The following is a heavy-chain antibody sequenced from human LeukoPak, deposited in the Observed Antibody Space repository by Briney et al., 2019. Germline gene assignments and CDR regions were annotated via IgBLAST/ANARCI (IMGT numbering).Heavy chain of an antibody. D-gene: IGHD5-18*01. J-gene: IGHJ4*02. CDR2: IKTDGSIA. CDR3: ARGAEVQLWSYYFDY. CDR1: GFSFSFYW. V-gene: IGHV3-74*01. Sequence: GGSLRLSCAASGFSFSFYWMHWVRQAPGKGPVWVSRIKTDGSIADYADSVKGRFTISRDNAKNSLYLQMNSLRAEDTALYYCARGAEVQLWSYYFDYWGQGTLVTVSS.